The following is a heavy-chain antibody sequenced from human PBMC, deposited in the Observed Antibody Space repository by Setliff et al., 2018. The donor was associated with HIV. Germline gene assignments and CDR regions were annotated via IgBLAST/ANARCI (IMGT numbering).Heavy chain of an antibody. CDR3: ARGWGGQDSNYYGMDV. D-gene: IGHD3-16*01. Sequence: ASVKVSCKASGYTFTSYYMHWVRQAPGQGLEWMGVINPGGGTIRYEQKFQGRVTMTRDTSTSTVYMELSSLRSGDTAMYYCARGWGGQDSNYYGMDVWGQGTTVTVSS. CDR1: GYTFTSYY. CDR2: INPGGGTI. J-gene: IGHJ6*02. V-gene: IGHV1-46*01.